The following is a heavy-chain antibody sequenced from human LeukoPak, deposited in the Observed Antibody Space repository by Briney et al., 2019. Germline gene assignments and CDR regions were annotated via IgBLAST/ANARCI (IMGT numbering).Heavy chain of an antibody. CDR3: AKRFSSAWDFDY. CDR2: FRGGAGET. V-gene: IGHV3-23*01. CDR1: GFTFSSYA. D-gene: IGHD6-19*01. Sequence: GGSLRLSCAASGFTFSSYAMTWVRQAPGRGLEWVSTFRGGAGETYYADSVRGRFTISRDNSKNTLYLQMSSLRAENTAVYFCAKRFSSAWDFDYWGQGTLVTVSS. J-gene: IGHJ4*02.